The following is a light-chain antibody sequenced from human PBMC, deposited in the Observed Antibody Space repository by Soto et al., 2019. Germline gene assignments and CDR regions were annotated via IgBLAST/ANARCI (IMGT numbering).Light chain of an antibody. J-gene: IGLJ2*01. Sequence: QSELTQPPSVSGAPGQRVTISCTGSSSNIGAGYDVNWYQQLPGTAPKLLIYGNTNRPSGVPDRFSGSKSGTSGSLAISGLQTEDEAEYYCQSWDTSLSGSVFGGGTKVTVL. CDR3: QSWDTSLSGSV. V-gene: IGLV1-40*01. CDR2: GNT. CDR1: SSNIGAGYD.